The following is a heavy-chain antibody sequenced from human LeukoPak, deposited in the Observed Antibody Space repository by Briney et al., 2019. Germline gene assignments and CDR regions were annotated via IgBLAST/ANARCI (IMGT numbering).Heavy chain of an antibody. J-gene: IGHJ4*02. V-gene: IGHV3-9*01. D-gene: IGHD3-22*01. Sequence: GGSLRLSCAASGFTGLKFNDYAMHWVRQAPGKGLEWVSGISWSSAYIGYADSVKGRFTVSRDNAQNSLYLQMNSLRTEDTALYYCAKASSGYYSPFDYWGQGALVTVSS. CDR1: GFTGLKFNDYA. CDR2: ISWSSAYI. CDR3: AKASSGYYSPFDY.